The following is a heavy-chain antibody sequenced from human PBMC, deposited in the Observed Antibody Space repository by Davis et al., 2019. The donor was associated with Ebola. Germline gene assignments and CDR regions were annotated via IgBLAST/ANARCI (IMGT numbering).Heavy chain of an antibody. D-gene: IGHD1-26*01. V-gene: IGHV3-33*01. CDR3: ARGSWGY. J-gene: IGHJ4*02. CDR2: IWYDGSNK. Sequence: GGSLRLSCAASGFTFSSYGMHWVRQAPGKGLEWVAVIWYDGSNKYYVDSVKGRFTISRDNAKNSLYLQMNSLRAEDTAVYYCARGSWGYWGQGTLVTVSS. CDR1: GFTFSSYG.